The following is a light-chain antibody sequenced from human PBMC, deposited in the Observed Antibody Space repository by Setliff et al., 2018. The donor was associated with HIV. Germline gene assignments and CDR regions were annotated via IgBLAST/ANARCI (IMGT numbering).Light chain of an antibody. V-gene: IGLV2-14*03. CDR1: SSDVGGYNY. J-gene: IGLJ1*01. CDR3: SSYTDNSTLDV. Sequence: QSVLTQPASVSGSPGQSITISRTGTSSDVGGYNYVSWYQQHPGEAPRLLIYDVSYRPSGISRRFSGSKSGSTASLTISGLQTEDEADYYCSSYTDNSTLDVFGTGTKVTVL. CDR2: DVS.